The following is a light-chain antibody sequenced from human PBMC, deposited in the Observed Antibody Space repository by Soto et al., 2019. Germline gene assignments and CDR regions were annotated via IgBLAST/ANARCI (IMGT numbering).Light chain of an antibody. CDR3: QQAHSFPLT. J-gene: IGKJ4*01. CDR2: TAS. V-gene: IGKV1-12*01. CDR1: QGISSL. Sequence: DIQMTQSPSSVSASVGDRVTITCRASQGISSLLAWYQQKPGKAPNLLIHTASSLQSGVPSRFSGNGSGTDFPLTISSLQPEDFATYYCQQAHSFPLTFGGGTKVEIK.